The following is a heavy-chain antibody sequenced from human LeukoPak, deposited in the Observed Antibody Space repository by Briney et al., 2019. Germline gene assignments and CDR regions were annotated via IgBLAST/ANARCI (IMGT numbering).Heavy chain of an antibody. CDR1: GYTFTGYY. CDR3: ARAPYSGYDLRDFDY. CDR2: INPNSGGT. D-gene: IGHD5-12*01. J-gene: IGHJ4*02. V-gene: IGHV1-2*02. Sequence: ASVKVSCKASGYTFTGYYMHWVRQAPGQGLEWMGWINPNSGGTNYAQKFQGRVTMTRDTSISTAYMELSRLRSDDTAVYYCARAPYSGYDLRDFDYWGQGTLVTVSS.